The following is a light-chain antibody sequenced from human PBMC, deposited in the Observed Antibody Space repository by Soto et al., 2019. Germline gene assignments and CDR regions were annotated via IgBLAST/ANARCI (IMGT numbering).Light chain of an antibody. J-gene: IGKJ1*01. CDR2: GAS. Sequence: EIVLTQSPGTLSLSPGERATLSCRASQSASGSYLAWYQQKPAQPPRLLIYGASSKATGIPDRFSGSGFGTDLTLTISRLEPEDVAVYYCQPYGSSPRPWTFGQGTKVEI. CDR1: QSASGSY. CDR3: QPYGSSPRPWT. V-gene: IGKV3-20*01.